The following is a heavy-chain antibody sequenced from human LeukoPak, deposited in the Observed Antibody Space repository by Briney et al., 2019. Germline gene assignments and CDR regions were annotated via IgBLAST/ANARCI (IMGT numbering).Heavy chain of an antibody. D-gene: IGHD3-10*01. J-gene: IGHJ4*02. Sequence: GGSLRLSCAASGFTDSSNYMSCVRHAPGEGLEGVTVIYSGGSTYYADSVKGRFTISRDNSKNTLYLQMSSLRAEDTAVYYCAREPDTADYGSGSGDYWGQGTLVTVSS. V-gene: IGHV3-66*01. CDR3: AREPDTADYGSGSGDY. CDR2: IYSGGST. CDR1: GFTDSSNY.